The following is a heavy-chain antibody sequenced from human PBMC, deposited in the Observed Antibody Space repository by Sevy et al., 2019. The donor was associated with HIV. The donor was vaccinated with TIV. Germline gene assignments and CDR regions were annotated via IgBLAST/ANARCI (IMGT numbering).Heavy chain of an antibody. D-gene: IGHD3-10*01. V-gene: IGHV1-18*04. Sequence: ASVKVSCKASGYNFASDGFSWVRQAPGQGLEWMGWIGVYNGNAKYAQGFQDRFTMTTDTSTSTAYMELRSLRSDDTAVYYCARVPTYYYGSATYFDYWGQGTLVTVSS. CDR3: ARVPTYYYGSATYFDY. J-gene: IGHJ4*02. CDR1: GYNFASDG. CDR2: IGVYNGNA.